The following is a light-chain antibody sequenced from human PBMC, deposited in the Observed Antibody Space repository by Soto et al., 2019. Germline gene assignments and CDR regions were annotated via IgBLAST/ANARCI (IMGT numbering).Light chain of an antibody. V-gene: IGKV1-39*01. Sequence: DIQMTQSPSSLSASVGDRVTISCRASQNITSYLNWYQQKPGKAPKLLIYSASGLQNGVPSRFSGSQSGTDFTLTISSLQPEDFATYYCQQSYSTPTFGQGTRREI. CDR2: SAS. J-gene: IGKJ5*01. CDR3: QQSYSTPT. CDR1: QNITSY.